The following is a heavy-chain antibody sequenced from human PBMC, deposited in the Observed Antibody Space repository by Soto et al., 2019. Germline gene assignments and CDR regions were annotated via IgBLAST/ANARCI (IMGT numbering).Heavy chain of an antibody. V-gene: IGHV3-23*01. J-gene: IGHJ4*02. CDR3: ARDDGSGYDSNYFDY. CDR1: GFTFNNYA. Sequence: GGSLRLSCAASGFTFNNYAMNWVRQAPGKGLEWVAAISDTGSSKYYADSVKGRFTISRDNSKNTLYLQMNSLRAEDTAVYYCARDDGSGYDSNYFDYWGQGTLVTVSS. CDR2: ISDTGSSK. D-gene: IGHD5-12*01.